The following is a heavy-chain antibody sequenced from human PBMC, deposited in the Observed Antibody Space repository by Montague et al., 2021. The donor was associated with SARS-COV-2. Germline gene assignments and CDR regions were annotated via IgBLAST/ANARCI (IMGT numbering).Heavy chain of an antibody. Sequence: SLRLSCAASGFTVRGEWMYWVRQAPGQGLAWVSRINRDGSQTEYADSLRGRFSISRDYAKNTLYLHMYSLRVEDSAVYYCIRDFVGPNDHWGQGTLVTVS. D-gene: IGHD3-10*01. J-gene: IGHJ5*02. CDR2: INRDGSQT. CDR1: GFTVRGEW. CDR3: IRDFVGPNDH. V-gene: IGHV3-74*03.